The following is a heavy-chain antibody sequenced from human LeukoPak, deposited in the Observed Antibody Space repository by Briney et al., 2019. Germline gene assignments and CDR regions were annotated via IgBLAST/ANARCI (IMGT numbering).Heavy chain of an antibody. CDR1: GFTFSSYG. Sequence: GGSLRLSCAASGFTFSSYGMHWVRQAPGKGLEWVARINPNGITTTYTDSVKGRFTISRDNAKNTLYLQMNSLRAEDTAVYYCARDFAGDRDYWGQGTLVTVSS. CDR3: ARDFAGDRDY. D-gene: IGHD4-17*01. J-gene: IGHJ4*02. CDR2: INPNGITT. V-gene: IGHV3-74*01.